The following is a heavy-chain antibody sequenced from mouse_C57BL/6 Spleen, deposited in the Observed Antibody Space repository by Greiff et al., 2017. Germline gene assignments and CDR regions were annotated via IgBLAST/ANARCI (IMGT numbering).Heavy chain of an antibody. D-gene: IGHD2-5*01. CDR3: ARWDSNYIYCAMDY. V-gene: IGHV1-55*01. Sequence: QVQLQQPGAELVKPGASVKMSCKASGYTFTSYWITWVKQRPGQGLEWIGDIYPGSGSTNYNEKFKSKATLTVDTSSSTAYMQLSSLTSEDSAVYYCARWDSNYIYCAMDYWGQGTSVTVSS. J-gene: IGHJ4*01. CDR2: IYPGSGST. CDR1: GYTFTSYW.